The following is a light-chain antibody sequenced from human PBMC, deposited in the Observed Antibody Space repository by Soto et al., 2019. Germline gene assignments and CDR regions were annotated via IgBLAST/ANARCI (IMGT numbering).Light chain of an antibody. CDR3: QQYDMWPPIT. CDR2: GAS. Sequence: EIVMTQSPATLSVSPGERATLSCRASRSVSSNLDWDQQKPGQAPRLLIYGASARATGLPARVSASGTGTEFTLTCTSPQSEASAVYYCQQYDMWPPITFGQGTKVEI. J-gene: IGKJ1*01. V-gene: IGKV3-15*01. CDR1: RSVSSN.